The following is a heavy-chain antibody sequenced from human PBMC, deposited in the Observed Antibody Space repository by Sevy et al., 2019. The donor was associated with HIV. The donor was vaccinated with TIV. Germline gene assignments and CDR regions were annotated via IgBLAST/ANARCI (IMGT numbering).Heavy chain of an antibody. Sequence: GGSLRLSCTASGFTFGDYAMSWFRQAPGKGLEWVGFIRSKAYGGTTEYAAFLKGRLTISRGDSKSIAYRQMNSLKTDDTACYYCTRGGGIVEVVAASNRFDPWGQGTRFTVSS. CDR3: TRGGGIVEVVAASNRFDP. J-gene: IGHJ5*02. CDR2: IRSKAYGGTT. D-gene: IGHD2-15*01. CDR1: GFTFGDYA. V-gene: IGHV3-49*03.